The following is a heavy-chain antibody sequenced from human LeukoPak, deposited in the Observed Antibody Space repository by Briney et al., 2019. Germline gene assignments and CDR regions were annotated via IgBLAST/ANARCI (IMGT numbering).Heavy chain of an antibody. CDR3: ARGLDRVAGDN. Sequence: GASVKVSCKGSGYTFTGYYMHWVRQAPGQGLEWMGWIKTKSGGTNYAQNFQGRVTMTRDTSINTAYLELNRLTSDDTAVYYCARGLDRVAGDNWGQGTLVTVSS. D-gene: IGHD6-19*01. J-gene: IGHJ4*02. CDR2: IKTKSGGT. V-gene: IGHV1-2*02. CDR1: GYTFTGYY.